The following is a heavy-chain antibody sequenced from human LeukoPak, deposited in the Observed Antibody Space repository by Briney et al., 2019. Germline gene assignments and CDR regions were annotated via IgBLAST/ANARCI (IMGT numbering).Heavy chain of an antibody. Sequence: PSETLSLTCAVYGGSFSGYYWSWIRQPPGKGLEWIGEINHSGSTNYNPSLKSRVTISVDTSKNQLSLKLSSVTAADTAVYYCARGNPLITMVRGVPPYYFEYWGQGTLVTVSS. CDR3: ARGNPLITMVRGVPPYYFEY. D-gene: IGHD3-10*01. J-gene: IGHJ4*02. V-gene: IGHV4-34*01. CDR2: INHSGST. CDR1: GGSFSGYY.